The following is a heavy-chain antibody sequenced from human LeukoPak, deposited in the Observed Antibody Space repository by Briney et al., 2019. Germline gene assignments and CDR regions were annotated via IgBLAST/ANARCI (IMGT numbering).Heavy chain of an antibody. CDR3: ARLSEWTKTFRPLDY. CDR1: GFIFNRHW. Sequence: GGSLRLSCAASGFIFNRHWMSWVRQAPGKGLEWVANIKYDRSEKHYVDSVKGRFTISRDNAENALYLQITSLRGEDTPTYHCARLSEWTKTFRPLDYWGPGRLGTVS. CDR2: IKYDRSEK. J-gene: IGHJ4*02. D-gene: IGHD2/OR15-2a*01. V-gene: IGHV3-7*01.